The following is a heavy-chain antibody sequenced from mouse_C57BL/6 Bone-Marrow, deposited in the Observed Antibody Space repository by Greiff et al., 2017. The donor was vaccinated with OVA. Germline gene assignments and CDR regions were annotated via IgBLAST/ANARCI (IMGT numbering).Heavy chain of an antibody. D-gene: IGHD1-1*01. J-gene: IGHJ1*03. CDR1: GYAFSSYW. V-gene: IGHV1-80*01. CDR3: ARSDYGSSYWYFDV. CDR2: IYPGDGDT. Sequence: VKLQQSGAELVKPGASVKISCKASGYAFSSYWMNWVKQRPGKGLEWIGQIYPGDGDTTYNGKFKGKATLTADKSSSTAYMQLSSLTSEDSAVYFCARSDYGSSYWYFDVWGTGTTVTVSS.